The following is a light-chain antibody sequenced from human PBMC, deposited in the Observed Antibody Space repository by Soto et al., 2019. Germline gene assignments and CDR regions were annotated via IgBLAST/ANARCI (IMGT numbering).Light chain of an antibody. J-gene: IGLJ3*02. CDR2: EDN. Sequence: NFMLTQPHSVSESPGKTVTISCTRSSGSIASNYEQWYQQRPGSAPTTVIYEDNQRPSGVPDRFSGSIDSSSNSASLTISGLKTEDEADYYCQSYDSSNFWVFGGGTKLTVL. CDR1: SGSIASNY. V-gene: IGLV6-57*03. CDR3: QSYDSSNFWV.